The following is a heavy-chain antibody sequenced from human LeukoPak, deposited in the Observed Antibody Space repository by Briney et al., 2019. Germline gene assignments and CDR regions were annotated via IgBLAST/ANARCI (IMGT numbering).Heavy chain of an antibody. CDR3: AKEGYSS. D-gene: IGHD6-13*01. V-gene: IGHV4-34*01. J-gene: IGHJ4*02. CDR1: GGSFSGYY. CDR2: INHSGST. Sequence: PSETLSLTCAVYGGSFSGYYWSWIRQPPGKGLEWIGEINHSGSTNYNPSRKSRVTISVDTSKNQFSLKLSSMTAADTAVYYCAKEGYSSWGQGTLVTVSS.